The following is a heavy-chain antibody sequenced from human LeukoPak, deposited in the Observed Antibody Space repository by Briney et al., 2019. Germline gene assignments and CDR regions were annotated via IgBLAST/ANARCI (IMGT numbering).Heavy chain of an antibody. CDR1: GFTFSSYG. D-gene: IGHD5-18*01. CDR2: IAYDGSNK. J-gene: IGHJ4*02. V-gene: IGHV3-30*18. CDR3: AKDPRGYSYGYFVY. Sequence: GRSLRLSCAASGFTFSSYGMHWVRQAPGKGLEWVAVIAYDGSNKYYADSVKGRFSISRDNSKNTPYLQMNSLRAEDTAVFYCAKDPRGYSYGYFVYWGQGALVTVSS.